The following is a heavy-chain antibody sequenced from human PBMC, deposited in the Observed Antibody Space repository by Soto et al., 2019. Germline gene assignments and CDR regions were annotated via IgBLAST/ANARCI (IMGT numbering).Heavy chain of an antibody. J-gene: IGHJ3*02. Sequence: PGGSLRLSCAASGFTFSNALMNWVRQAPGKGLEWVGRIKSKTDGGTTDYAAPVKGRFTISRDDSKNTLYLQMNSLKTEDTAVYYCTTDSGYDYVWGSYRPTPDAFDIWGQGTMVT. V-gene: IGHV3-15*07. D-gene: IGHD3-16*02. CDR2: IKSKTDGGTT. CDR1: GFTFSNAL. CDR3: TTDSGYDYVWGSYRPTPDAFDI.